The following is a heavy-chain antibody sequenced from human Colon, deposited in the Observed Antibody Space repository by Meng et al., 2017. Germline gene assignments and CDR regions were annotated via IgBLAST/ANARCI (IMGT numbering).Heavy chain of an antibody. J-gene: IGHJ5*02. CDR1: GFTVSSNY. D-gene: IGHD3-16*01. Sequence: EVQLGESGGGLVQPGGSMRLSCASSGFTVSSNYMSWVRQAPGKGLEWVSVIYSGGSTYYADSVKGRFTISRDNSKNTLYLQMNSLRAEDTAVYYCARELMLTFDPWGQGTLVTVSS. V-gene: IGHV3-66*02. CDR3: ARELMLTFDP. CDR2: IYSGGST.